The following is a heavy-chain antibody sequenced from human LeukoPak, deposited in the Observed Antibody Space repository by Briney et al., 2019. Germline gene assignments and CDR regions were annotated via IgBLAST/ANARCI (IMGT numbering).Heavy chain of an antibody. CDR2: INHSGST. V-gene: IGHV4-34*01. CDR3: ARGRTPLRGPGVGLRTGFFDY. J-gene: IGHJ4*02. D-gene: IGHD2-8*02. Sequence: SETLSLTCAVYGGSFSGYYWSWIRQPPGKGLEWIGEINHSGSTNYNPSLKSRVTISVDTSKNQFSLTLSSVTAADTAVYYCARGRTPLRGPGVGLRTGFFDYWGQGTLVTVSS. CDR1: GGSFSGYY.